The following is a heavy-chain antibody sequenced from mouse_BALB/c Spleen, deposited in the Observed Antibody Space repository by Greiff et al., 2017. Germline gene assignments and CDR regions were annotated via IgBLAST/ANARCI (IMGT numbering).Heavy chain of an antibody. D-gene: IGHD2-1*01. CDR3: ARGHGNPADYFDY. CDR2: ISSGGST. J-gene: IGHJ2*01. CDR1: GFTFSSYA. V-gene: IGHV5-6-5*01. Sequence: EVKLQESGGGLVKPGGSLKLSCAASGFTFSSYAMSWVRQTPEKRLEWVASISSGGSTYYPDSVKGRFTISRDNARNILYLQMSSLRSEDTAMYYCARGHGNPADYFDYWGQGTTLTVSS.